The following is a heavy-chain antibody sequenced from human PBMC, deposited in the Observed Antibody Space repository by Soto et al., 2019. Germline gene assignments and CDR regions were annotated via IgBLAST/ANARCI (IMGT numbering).Heavy chain of an antibody. CDR1: GYTFTEYY. CDR2: INPRTGDT. J-gene: IGHJ4*02. CDR3: ASGRLPKYYFNY. V-gene: IGHV1-2*02. Sequence: ASVKVSCKASGYTFTEYYLYWVRQAPGQGPEWLGGINPRTGDTNQAQKFQGRFTISRDNAKNSLYLQMNSLRAEDTAVYYCASGRLPKYYFNYWGQGSLVTVSS. D-gene: IGHD6-25*01.